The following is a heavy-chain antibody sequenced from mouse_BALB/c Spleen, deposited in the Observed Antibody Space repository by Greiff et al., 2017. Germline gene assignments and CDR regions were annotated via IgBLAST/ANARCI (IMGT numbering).Heavy chain of an antibody. CDR2: IWAGGST. V-gene: IGHV2-9*02. D-gene: IGHD1-1*01. CDR1: GFSLTSYG. Sequence: QVQLQQSGPGLVAPSQSLSITCTVSGFSLTSYGVHWVRQPPGKGLEWLGVIWAGGSTNYNSALMSRLSISKDNSKSQVFLKMNSLQTDDTAMYYCAREGYYGSSPWFAYWGQGTLVTVSA. CDR3: AREGYYGSSPWFAY. J-gene: IGHJ3*01.